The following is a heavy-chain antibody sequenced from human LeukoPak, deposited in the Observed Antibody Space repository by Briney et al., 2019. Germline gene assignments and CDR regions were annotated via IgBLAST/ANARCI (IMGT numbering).Heavy chain of an antibody. Sequence: GGSLRLSCAASGFTFSRFWMAWVRQARGKGLEWLANINQDGGQRNYVDSVKGRFTISRDNAKNSLYLQMNSLTPEDTALYYCARDPYSDDPYGSYWGQGTLVTVSP. CDR1: GFTFSRFW. V-gene: IGHV3-7*04. CDR3: ARDPYSDDPYGSY. CDR2: INQDGGQR. D-gene: IGHD1-26*01. J-gene: IGHJ4*02.